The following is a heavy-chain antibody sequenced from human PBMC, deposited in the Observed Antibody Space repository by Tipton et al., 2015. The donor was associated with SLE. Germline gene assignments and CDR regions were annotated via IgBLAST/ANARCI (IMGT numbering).Heavy chain of an antibody. D-gene: IGHD6-19*01. CDR3: ARGGGWYNYFDP. V-gene: IGHV3-23*01. CDR2: LSGSDGGT. CDR1: GFTFSRYA. J-gene: IGHJ5*02. Sequence: SLRLSCTASGFTFSRYAMTWVRQAPGKGLEWVSTLSGSDGGTYYADSVKGRLTISRDNSNNTLYLQMNSLTAEDTAVYYCARGGGWYNYFDPWGQGILVTVSS.